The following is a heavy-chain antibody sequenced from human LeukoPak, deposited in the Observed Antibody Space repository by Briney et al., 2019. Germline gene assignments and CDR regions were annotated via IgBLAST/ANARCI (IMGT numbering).Heavy chain of an antibody. J-gene: IGHJ6*02. D-gene: IGHD3-22*01. CDR3: ARGRIAKIVVVHSFYYGMDV. CDR1: GGSFSGYY. CDR2: INHSGST. V-gene: IGHV4-34*01. Sequence: PSETLSLTCAVYGGSFSGYYWSWIRQPPGKGPEWIGEINHSGSTNYNPSLKSRVTISVDTSKNQFSLKLSSVTAADTAVYYCARGRIAKIVVVHSFYYGMDVWGQGTTVTVSS.